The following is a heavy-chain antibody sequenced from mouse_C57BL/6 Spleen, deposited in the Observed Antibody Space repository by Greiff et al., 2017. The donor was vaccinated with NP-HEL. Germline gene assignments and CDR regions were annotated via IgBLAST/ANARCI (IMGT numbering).Heavy chain of an antibody. J-gene: IGHJ2*01. Sequence: QVQLQQPGAVLVRPGSSVKLSCKASGYTFTSYWMHWVKQRPIQGLEWIGNIDPSDSETHYNQKFKDKATLTVDKSSSTAYMQLSSLTSEDSAVYYCARQDLNYYGSSIDYWSQGTPLTVSS. CDR3: ARQDLNYYGSSIDY. V-gene: IGHV1-52*01. CDR2: IDPSDSET. D-gene: IGHD1-1*01. CDR1: GYTFTSYW.